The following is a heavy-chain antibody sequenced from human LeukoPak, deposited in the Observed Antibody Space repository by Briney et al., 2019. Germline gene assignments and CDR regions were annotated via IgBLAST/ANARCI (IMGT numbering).Heavy chain of an antibody. CDR1: GGSFSGYY. CDR2: INHSGST. V-gene: IGHV4-34*01. D-gene: IGHD6-13*01. J-gene: IGHJ4*02. CDR3: ARDSAQAIDY. Sequence: SETLSLTCAVYGGSFSGYYWGWIRQPPGKGLEWIGEINHSGSTNYNPSLKSRVTISVDTSKNQFSLKLSSVTAADTAVYYCARDSAQAIDYWGQGTLVTVSS.